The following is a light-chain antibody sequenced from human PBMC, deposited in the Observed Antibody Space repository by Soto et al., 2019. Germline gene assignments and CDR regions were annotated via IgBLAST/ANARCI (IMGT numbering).Light chain of an antibody. CDR1: QTVSSTY. Sequence: ERATLSCRASQTVSSTYLAWYQQKPGQAPRLLIYGASSRATGIPDRFSGSGSGTDFTLTITRLEPEDFAVYYCQQYGSSPQTFGQGTKVDIK. J-gene: IGKJ1*01. CDR3: QQYGSSPQT. V-gene: IGKV3-20*01. CDR2: GAS.